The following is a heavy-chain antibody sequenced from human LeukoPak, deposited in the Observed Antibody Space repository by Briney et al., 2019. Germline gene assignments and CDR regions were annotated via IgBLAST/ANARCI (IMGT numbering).Heavy chain of an antibody. V-gene: IGHV4-59*01. CDR3: ARDRYGSGSYFGNWFDP. D-gene: IGHD3-10*01. Sequence: SETLSLTCTVSGGSISSYYWSRIRQPPGKGLEWIGYMYYSGSTNYNPSLKSRVTISVDTSKNQFSLKLSSVTAADTAVYYCARDRYGSGSYFGNWFDPWGQGTLVTVSS. J-gene: IGHJ5*02. CDR1: GGSISSYY. CDR2: MYYSGST.